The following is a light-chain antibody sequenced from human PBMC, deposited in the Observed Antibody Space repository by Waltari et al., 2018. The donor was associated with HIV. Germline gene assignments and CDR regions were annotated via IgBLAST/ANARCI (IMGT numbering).Light chain of an antibody. CDR1: SSDAGGYNS. Sequence: QSALTQPPSASGSPGQSVTISCTGTSSDAGGYNSVSWYQQHPGKAPKLMIFDVSKRPSGVPDRFSGSKSGNTASLTVSGLQAEDEADYYCGSYSGSKNFAVFGGGTKLTVL. CDR3: GSYSGSKNFAV. CDR2: DVS. J-gene: IGLJ3*02. V-gene: IGLV2-8*01.